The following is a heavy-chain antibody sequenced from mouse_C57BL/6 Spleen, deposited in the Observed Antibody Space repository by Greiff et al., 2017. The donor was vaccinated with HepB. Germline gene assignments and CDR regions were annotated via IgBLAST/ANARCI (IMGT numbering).Heavy chain of an antibody. CDR2: IDPSDSYT. D-gene: IGHD1-1*01. CDR1: GYTFTSYW. CDR3: ARARYYGSSLYYFDY. J-gene: IGHJ2*01. V-gene: IGHV1-69*01. Sequence: QVQLKQPGAELVMPGASVKLSCKASGYTFTSYWMHWVKQRPGQGLEWIGEIDPSDSYTNYNQKFKGKSTLTVDKSSSTAYMQLSSLTSEDSAVYYCARARYYGSSLYYFDYWGQGTTLTVSS.